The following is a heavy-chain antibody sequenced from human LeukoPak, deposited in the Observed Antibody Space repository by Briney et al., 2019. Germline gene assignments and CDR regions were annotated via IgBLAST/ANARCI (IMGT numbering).Heavy chain of an antibody. J-gene: IGHJ6*04. CDR2: ISSSASTI. Sequence: PGGSLRLSCAASGFTFSSYSMNWVPQAPGKGLEWVSSISSSASTIYYADSVKGRFTISRDNAKNSLYLQMNSLRAGDTAVYYCAELGITMIGGVWGKGTTVTISS. V-gene: IGHV3-48*04. CDR1: GFTFSSYS. CDR3: AELGITMIGGV. D-gene: IGHD3-10*02.